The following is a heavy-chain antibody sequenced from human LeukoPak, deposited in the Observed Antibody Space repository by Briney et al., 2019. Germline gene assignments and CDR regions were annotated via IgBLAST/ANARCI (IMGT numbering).Heavy chain of an antibody. D-gene: IGHD3-16*02. J-gene: IGHJ4*02. V-gene: IGHV1-18*01. CDR3: ARVDDYVWGSYHTFDY. CDR1: GYTLTSYG. CDR2: ISAYNGNT. Sequence: ASVKVSCKASGYTLTSYGISWVRQAPGQGLGWMGWISAYNGNTNYAQKLQGRVTMTTDTSTSTAYMELRSLRSDDTAVYYCARVDDYVWGSYHTFDYWGQGTLVTVSS.